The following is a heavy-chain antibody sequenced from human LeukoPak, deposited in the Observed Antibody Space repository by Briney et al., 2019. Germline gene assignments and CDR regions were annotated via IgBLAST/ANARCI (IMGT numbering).Heavy chain of an antibody. CDR3: ARGPYSYDSSGAFDI. Sequence: SETLSLTCTVSGDSISSGDYYWSWIRQPAGKGLEWIGRISSSGSTNYNPSLKSRVTISVDTSKNQFSLRLSSVTAADTAVYFCARGPYSYDSSGAFDIWGQGTMVTVSS. V-gene: IGHV4-61*02. D-gene: IGHD3-22*01. CDR2: ISSSGST. CDR1: GDSISSGDYY. J-gene: IGHJ3*02.